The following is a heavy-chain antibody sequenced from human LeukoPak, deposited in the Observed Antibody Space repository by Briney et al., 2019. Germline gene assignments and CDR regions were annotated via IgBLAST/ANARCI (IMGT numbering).Heavy chain of an antibody. Sequence: ASVKVSCKVSGYTLTKLSMHWVRQAPGKGLERMGGFDPEDGETIYAQKFQGRVTMTEDTSTDTAYMELSSLRSEDTAVYYCATGVLYCGGDCYPDYWGQGTLVTVSS. J-gene: IGHJ4*02. D-gene: IGHD2-21*02. CDR2: FDPEDGET. V-gene: IGHV1-24*01. CDR1: GYTLTKLS. CDR3: ATGVLYCGGDCYPDY.